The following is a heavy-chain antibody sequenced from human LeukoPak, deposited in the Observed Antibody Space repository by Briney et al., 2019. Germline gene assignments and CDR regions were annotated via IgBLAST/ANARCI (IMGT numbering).Heavy chain of an antibody. J-gene: IGHJ6*03. D-gene: IGHD2-8*01. CDR3: ASLADCTNGVCSNDYYYMDV. Sequence: SETLSLTCAASGYSISSGYYWGWIRQPPGKGLEWIGSIYHSGSTYYNPSLKSRVTISVDTSKNQFSLKLSSVTAADTAVYYCASLADCTNGVCSNDYYYMDVWGKGTTVTVSS. V-gene: IGHV4-38-2*01. CDR1: GYSISSGYY. CDR2: IYHSGST.